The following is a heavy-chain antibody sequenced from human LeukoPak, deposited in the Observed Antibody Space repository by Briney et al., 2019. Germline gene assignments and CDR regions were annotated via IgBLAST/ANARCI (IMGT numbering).Heavy chain of an antibody. D-gene: IGHD2-15*01. V-gene: IGHV4-59*12. CDR1: GGSISSYY. J-gene: IGHJ5*02. CDR2: IYYTGST. Sequence: PSETLSLTCTVSGGSISSYYWSWIRQPPGKGLEWIGYIYYTGSTSYNPSLKSRVTMSLDASKNQFSLKLSSVTAADTAVYYCARGLRAGWFDPWGQGTLVTVSS. CDR3: ARGLRAGWFDP.